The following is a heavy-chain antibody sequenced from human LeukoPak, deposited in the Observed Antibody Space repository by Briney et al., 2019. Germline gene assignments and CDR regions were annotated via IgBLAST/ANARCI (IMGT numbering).Heavy chain of an antibody. CDR3: AKDILAARLYYFDY. CDR1: GFTFDDYA. D-gene: IGHD6-6*01. Sequence: GRSLRLSCAASGFTFDDYAMHWVRQAPGKGLEWVSDISWNSGSIGYADSVKGRFTISRDNAKNSLYLQMNSLRAEDTALYYCAKDILAARLYYFDYWGQGTLVTVSS. CDR2: ISWNSGSI. V-gene: IGHV3-9*01. J-gene: IGHJ4*02.